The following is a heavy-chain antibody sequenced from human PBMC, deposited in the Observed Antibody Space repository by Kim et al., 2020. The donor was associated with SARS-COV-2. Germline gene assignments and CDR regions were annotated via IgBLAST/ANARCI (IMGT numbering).Heavy chain of an antibody. CDR3: ARDTQWLENWFDP. CDR1: GFTFSSYA. J-gene: IGHJ5*02. D-gene: IGHD6-19*01. Sequence: GGSLRLSCAASGFTFSSYAMHWVRQAPGKGLEWVAVISYDGSNKYYADSVKGRFTISRDNSKNTLYLQMNSLRAEDTAVYYCARDTQWLENWFDPWGQGTLVTVSS. CDR2: ISYDGSNK. V-gene: IGHV3-30-3*01.